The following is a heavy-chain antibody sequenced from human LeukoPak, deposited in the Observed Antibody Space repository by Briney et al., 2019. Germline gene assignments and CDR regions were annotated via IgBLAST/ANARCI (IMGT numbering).Heavy chain of an antibody. Sequence: GGSLRLSCAASGFTFSSYGMHWVRQAPGKGLEWVAFIRYDGSNKYYADSVKGRFTISRDNSKNTLYLQMNSLRAEDTAVYYCAKALVGCSSTSCYYYYYYYMDVWGKGTTVTVSS. D-gene: IGHD2-2*01. CDR2: IRYDGSNK. J-gene: IGHJ6*03. CDR1: GFTFSSYG. V-gene: IGHV3-30*02. CDR3: AKALVGCSSTSCYYYYYYYMDV.